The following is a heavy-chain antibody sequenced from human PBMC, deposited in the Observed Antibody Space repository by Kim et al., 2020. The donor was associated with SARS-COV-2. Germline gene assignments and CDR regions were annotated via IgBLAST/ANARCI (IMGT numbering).Heavy chain of an antibody. CDR1: GFSFNRHY. CDR3: ARRAGAAGISSQIDY. D-gene: IGHD3-10*01. CDR2: IGPDGSET. Sequence: GGSLRLSCAASGFSFNRHYMHWVRQAPGKGLVWVSRIGPDGSETHYADSVKGRFTISRDNAKNTLFLQMKSLRVEDTAVYFCARRAGAAGISSQIDYWGQGTLVTVSS. V-gene: IGHV3-74*01. J-gene: IGHJ4*02.